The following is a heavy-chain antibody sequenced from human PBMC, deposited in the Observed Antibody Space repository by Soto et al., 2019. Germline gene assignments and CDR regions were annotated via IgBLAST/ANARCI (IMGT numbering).Heavy chain of an antibody. CDR3: ARDGCSGGSCYYYYYYGMDV. D-gene: IGHD2-15*01. V-gene: IGHV1-8*01. CDR2: MNPNSGNT. Sequence: ASVKVSCKASGYTFTSYDINWVRQATGQGLEWMGWMNPNSGNTGYAQKFQGRVTMTRNTSISTAYMELSSLRSEDTAVYYCARDGCSGGSCYYYYYYGMDVWGQGTTVTVSS. CDR1: GYTFTSYD. J-gene: IGHJ6*02.